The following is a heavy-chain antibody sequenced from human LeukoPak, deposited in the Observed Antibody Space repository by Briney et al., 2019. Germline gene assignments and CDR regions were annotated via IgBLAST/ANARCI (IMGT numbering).Heavy chain of an antibody. CDR1: GGSISSGGYY. V-gene: IGHV4-30-2*01. CDR3: ARGRVVVIKKKLNRIFDY. CDR2: IYHSGST. Sequence: SETLSLTCTVSGGSISSGGYYWSWIRQPPGKGLEWIGYIYHSGSTYYNPSLKSRVTISVDTSKNQFSLKLSSVTAADTAVYYCARGRVVVIKKKLNRIFDYWGQGTLVTVSS. D-gene: IGHD3-22*01. J-gene: IGHJ4*02.